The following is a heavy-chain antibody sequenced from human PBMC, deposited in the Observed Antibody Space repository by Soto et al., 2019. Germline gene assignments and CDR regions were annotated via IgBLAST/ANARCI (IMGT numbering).Heavy chain of an antibody. CDR1: GFSISSSSYY. V-gene: IGHV4-39*01. D-gene: IGHD3-22*01. CDR3: ARHKRTENDMIVVVITDPFDY. Sequence: SETLSLTCPFSGFSISSSSYYWGWIRQPPGKGLEWIGSIYYSGSTYYNPSLKSRVTISVDTSKNQFSLKLSSVTAADTAVYYCARHKRTENDMIVVVITDPFDYWGQGTLVTVSS. CDR2: IYYSGST. J-gene: IGHJ4*02.